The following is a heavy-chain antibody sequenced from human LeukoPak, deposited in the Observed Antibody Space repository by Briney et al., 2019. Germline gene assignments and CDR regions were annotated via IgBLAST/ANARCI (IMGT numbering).Heavy chain of an antibody. D-gene: IGHD3-10*01. CDR2: IYYSGST. CDR3: ARLKVIIPDAFDI. J-gene: IGHJ3*02. Sequence: SETLSLTCTVSGGSISSSSYYWGWIRQPPGKGLEWIGSIYYSGSTYYNPSLKSRVTISVDTSKNQFSLELTSVTAADTAVYYCARLKVIIPDAFDIWGQGTMVNVAS. CDR1: GGSISSSSYY. V-gene: IGHV4-39*01.